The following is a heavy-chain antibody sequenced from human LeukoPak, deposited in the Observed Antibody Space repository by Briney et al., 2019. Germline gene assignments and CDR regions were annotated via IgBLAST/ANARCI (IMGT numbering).Heavy chain of an antibody. V-gene: IGHV1-2*02. J-gene: IGHJ4*02. CDR3: ARVRTTLRCSGGSCYFGGMDY. Sequence: GASVKVSCKASGYTFTSYGISWARQAPGQGLEWMGWINPNSGGTNYAQKFQGRVTMTRDTSISTAYMELSRLRSDDTAVYYCARVRTTLRCSGGSCYFGGMDYWGQGTLVTVSS. D-gene: IGHD2-15*01. CDR1: GYTFTSYG. CDR2: INPNSGGT.